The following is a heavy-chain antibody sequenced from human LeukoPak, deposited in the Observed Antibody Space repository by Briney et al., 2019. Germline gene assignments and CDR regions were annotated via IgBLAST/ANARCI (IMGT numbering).Heavy chain of an antibody. V-gene: IGHV1-69*05. CDR1: GGTFSSYA. CDR3: ARGDLEVKALDY. D-gene: IGHD4-23*01. Sequence: SVKVSCKASGGTFSSYAISWVRQAPGQGLEWMGGIIPIFGTANYAQKFQGRVMITTDESTSTAYMELSSLRSEDTAVYYCARGDLEVKALDYWGQGTLVTVSS. J-gene: IGHJ4*02. CDR2: IIPIFGTA.